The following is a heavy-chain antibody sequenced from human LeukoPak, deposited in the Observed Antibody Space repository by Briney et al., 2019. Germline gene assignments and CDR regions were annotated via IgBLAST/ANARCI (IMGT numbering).Heavy chain of an antibody. CDR2: ISGSGGST. Sequence: GGSLRLSCAASGFTFSSYAMSWVRQAPRKGLEWVSAISGSGGSTYYADSVKGRFTISRDNSKNTLYLQMNSLRAEDTAVYYCAKGQRYCSGGSCVLYYFDYWGQGTLVTVSS. J-gene: IGHJ4*02. CDR3: AKGQRYCSGGSCVLYYFDY. CDR1: GFTFSSYA. D-gene: IGHD2-15*01. V-gene: IGHV3-23*01.